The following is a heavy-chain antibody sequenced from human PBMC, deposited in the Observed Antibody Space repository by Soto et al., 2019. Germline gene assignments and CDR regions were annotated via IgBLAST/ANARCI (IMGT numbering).Heavy chain of an antibody. V-gene: IGHV1-2*04. CDR1: GYTFTGYY. J-gene: IGHJ3*02. CDR3: ERDLQQPTRGYAFDI. Sequence: QVQLVQSGAEVKKPGASVKVSCKASGYTFTGYYMHWVRQAPGQGLEWMGWINPNSGGTNYAQKFQGWVTMTRDTSCSTAYMELSRLRSDDTAVYYCERDLQQPTRGYAFDIWGQGTMVTVSS. CDR2: INPNSGGT. D-gene: IGHD6-13*01.